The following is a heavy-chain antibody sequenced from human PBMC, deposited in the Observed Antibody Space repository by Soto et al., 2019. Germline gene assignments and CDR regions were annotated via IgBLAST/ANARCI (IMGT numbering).Heavy chain of an antibody. J-gene: IGHJ6*02. V-gene: IGHV3-11*01. CDR1: GFTFSDSY. CDR2: ITFSGNTV. Sequence: XGSLLLSCAASGFTFSDSYMSWIRQAPGKGLEWISYITFSGNTVYYADSLKGRFTISRDNAKNSLYLQMNRLRAEDTAVYYCARVSWREKYGMDVWGQGTTVTVSS. CDR3: ARVSWREKYGMDV.